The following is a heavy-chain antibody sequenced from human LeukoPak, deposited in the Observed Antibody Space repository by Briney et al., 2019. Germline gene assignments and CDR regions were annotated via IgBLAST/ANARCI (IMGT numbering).Heavy chain of an antibody. J-gene: IGHJ3*02. CDR1: GGSISSYY. V-gene: IGHV4-59*01. CDR3: ARGPNWNDGVGAFDI. D-gene: IGHD1-1*01. CDR2: IYYSGST. Sequence: PSETLSLTCTVSGGSISSYYWSWIRQPPGKGLEWIGYIYYSGSTNYNPSLKSRVTISVETSKNLFSLKLSSVTAADTAVYNCARGPNWNDGVGAFDIWGQGTMVTVSS.